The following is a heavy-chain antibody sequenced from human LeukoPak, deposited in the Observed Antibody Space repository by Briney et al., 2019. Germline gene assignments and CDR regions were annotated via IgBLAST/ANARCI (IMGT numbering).Heavy chain of an antibody. CDR2: INHSGST. D-gene: IGHD2-2*01. CDR1: GGSFSGYY. V-gene: IGHV4-34*01. J-gene: IGHJ6*02. Sequence: PSETLSLTCAVYGGSFSGYYWSWIRQPPGKGLEWIGEINHSGSTNYNPSLKSRVTISVDTSKNQFSLKLSSVTAADTAVYYCARVGGFCSSTSCYLGNPDYYYGMDVWGQGTTVTVSS. CDR3: ARVGGFCSSTSCYLGNPDYYYGMDV.